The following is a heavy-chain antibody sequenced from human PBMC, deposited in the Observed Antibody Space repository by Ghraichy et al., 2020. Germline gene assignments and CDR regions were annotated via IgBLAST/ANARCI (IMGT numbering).Heavy chain of an antibody. D-gene: IGHD5-24*01. CDR2: ISWNSGSI. CDR3: AKGRRDVYNCGIDY. Sequence: GGSLRLSCAASGFTFDDYAMHWVRQAPGKGLEWVSGISWNSGSIGYADSVKGRFTISRDNAKNSLYLQMNSLRAEDTALYYCAKGRRDVYNCGIDYWGQGTLVTVSS. V-gene: IGHV3-9*01. J-gene: IGHJ4*02. CDR1: GFTFDDYA.